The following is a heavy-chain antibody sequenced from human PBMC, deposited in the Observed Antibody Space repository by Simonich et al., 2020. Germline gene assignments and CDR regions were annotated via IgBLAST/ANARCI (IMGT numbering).Heavy chain of an antibody. CDR1: GYTFTGYY. Sequence: QVQLVQSGAEVKKPGASVKVSCKASGYTFTGYYMTWVRQAPGQGLEWRGWINPKSGGKNYAQKFQGRVTMTRDTSISTAYMELSRLRSDDTAVYYCARGGVQYYYYYMDVWGKGTTVTVSS. J-gene: IGHJ6*03. V-gene: IGHV1-2*02. CDR2: INPKSGGK. CDR3: ARGGVQYYYYYMDV. D-gene: IGHD3-3*01.